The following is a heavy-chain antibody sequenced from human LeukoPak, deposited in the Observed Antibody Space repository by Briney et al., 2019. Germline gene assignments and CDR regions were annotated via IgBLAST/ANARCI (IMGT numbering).Heavy chain of an antibody. V-gene: IGHV3-21*01. CDR1: GFTFSSYS. CDR3: ARGCYDYVWGSYRPPAYYFDY. J-gene: IGHJ4*02. CDR2: ISSSSSYI. D-gene: IGHD3-16*02. Sequence: PGGSLRLSCAASGFTFSSYSMNWVRQAPGKGLEWVSSISSSSSYIYYADSVKGRFTISRDNAKNSLYLQMNSLRAEDTAVCYCARGCYDYVWGSYRPPAYYFDYWGQGTLVTVSS.